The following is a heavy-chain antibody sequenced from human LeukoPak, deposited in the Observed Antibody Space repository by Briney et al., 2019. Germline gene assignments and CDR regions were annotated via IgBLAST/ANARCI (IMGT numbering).Heavy chain of an antibody. CDR1: GFTFSSYA. V-gene: IGHV3-7*01. Sequence: GGSLRLSCAASGFTFSSYAMSWVRQAPGKGLEWVANIKFDGSVKYYVDSVKGRFTISRDNAKNSLYLQMNTLRVEDTAFYYCARLYSSSWEIDSWGQGTLVTVSS. CDR3: ARLYSSSWEIDS. D-gene: IGHD6-13*01. J-gene: IGHJ4*02. CDR2: IKFDGSVK.